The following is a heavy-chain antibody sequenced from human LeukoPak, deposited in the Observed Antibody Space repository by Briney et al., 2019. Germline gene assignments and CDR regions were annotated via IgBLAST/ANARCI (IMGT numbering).Heavy chain of an antibody. Sequence: SEPLSLPCAVYGGSFTNYYWTWIRQPPGGGLEGIGEINHSGSTKYNPSLESRVTISVDTSKNQFSLKLSSVTAADTAVYYCARKNYDSNDYSFDYWCQGTLVTVSS. D-gene: IGHD3-22*01. V-gene: IGHV4-34*01. J-gene: IGHJ4*02. CDR1: GGSFTNYY. CDR2: INHSGST. CDR3: ARKNYDSNDYSFDY.